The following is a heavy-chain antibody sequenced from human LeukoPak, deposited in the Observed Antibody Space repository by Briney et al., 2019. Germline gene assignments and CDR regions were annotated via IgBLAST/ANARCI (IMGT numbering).Heavy chain of an antibody. D-gene: IGHD3-22*01. J-gene: IGHJ3*02. CDR2: INPSGGRT. CDR3: ARGRSYYYDSTYAFDI. V-gene: IGHV1-46*01. Sequence: ASVKVSCKASGYTFTSYYMHWVRQAPGQGLEWMGLINPSGGRTTYAQKFQGRVTLTRDMSTSTVYMELSSLRSEDTAVYYCARGRSYYYDSTYAFDIWGQGTMVTVSS. CDR1: GYTFTSYY.